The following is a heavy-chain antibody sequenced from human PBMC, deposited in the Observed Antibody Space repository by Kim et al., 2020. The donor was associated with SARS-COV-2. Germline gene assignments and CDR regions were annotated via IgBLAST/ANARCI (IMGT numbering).Heavy chain of an antibody. V-gene: IGHV5-10-1*01. CDR1: GYSFTSYW. CDR3: ARHRGGTYYYED. Sequence: GESLKISCKGSGYSFTSYWISWVRQMPGKGLEWMGRIDPSDSYTNYSPSFQGHVTISADKSISTAYLQWSSLKASDTAMYYCARHRGGTYYYEDWGQGTLVTVSS. J-gene: IGHJ4*02. D-gene: IGHD3-10*01. CDR2: IDPSDSYT.